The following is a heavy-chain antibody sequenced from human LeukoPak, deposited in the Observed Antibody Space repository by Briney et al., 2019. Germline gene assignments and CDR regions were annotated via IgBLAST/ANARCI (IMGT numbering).Heavy chain of an antibody. CDR3: VKEPAPYSLGDA. D-gene: IGHD5-18*01. V-gene: IGHV3-33*06. CDR2: VWDNGINK. J-gene: IGHJ6*04. Sequence: PGGSLRLSXAASGFTFSRYGMHWVRQAPGKGLEWVAVVWDNGINKFYADSVKGRFTISRDNSKHTLSLHMNSLRAEDTAVYYCVKEPAPYSLGDAWGKGTTVTVSS. CDR1: GFTFSRYG.